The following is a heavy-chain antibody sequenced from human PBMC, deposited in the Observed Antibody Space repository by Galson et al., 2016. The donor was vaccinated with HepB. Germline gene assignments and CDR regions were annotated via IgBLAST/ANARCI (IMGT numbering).Heavy chain of an antibody. V-gene: IGHV2-5*02. J-gene: IGHJ6*02. Sequence: PALVKPTQTLTLTCTFSGFSLSTSGVGVGWIRQPPGKALEWLALIYWDDDKRYSPSLKSRLTITKDTSKNQVVLTMTNMDPVGTGTYYCVHGDVRILVAGTWAVWGQGTPVTVA. CDR1: GFSLSTSGVG. CDR3: VHGDVRILVAGTWAV. CDR2: IYWDDDK. D-gene: IGHD6-19*01.